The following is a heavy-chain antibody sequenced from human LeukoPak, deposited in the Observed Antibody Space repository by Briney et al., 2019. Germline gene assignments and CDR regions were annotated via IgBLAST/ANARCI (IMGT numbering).Heavy chain of an antibody. J-gene: IGHJ6*03. V-gene: IGHV1-18*01. D-gene: IGHD2-2*01. CDR2: ISAYNGNT. Sequence: ASVKVSCKASGYTFTSYGISWVRQAPGQGLEWMGWISAYNGNTNYAQKLQGRVTMTTDTSTSTAYMELRSLRSDDTAVYYCARETDCSSTSCYPGYYYMDVWGKGTTVTVSS. CDR1: GYTFTSYG. CDR3: ARETDCSSTSCYPGYYYMDV.